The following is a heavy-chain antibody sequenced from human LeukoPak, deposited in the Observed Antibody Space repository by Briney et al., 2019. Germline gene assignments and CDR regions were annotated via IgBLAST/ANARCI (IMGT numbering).Heavy chain of an antibody. Sequence: GESLKISCKGSGYMFTSYWIGWVRQMPGKGLEWMGIIYPGDSDTRYSPSFQGQVTISADKSISTAYLQWSSLKASDTAMYYCASPRRYYYDSSGYPHAFDIWGQGTMVTVSS. CDR3: ASPRRYYYDSSGYPHAFDI. J-gene: IGHJ3*02. CDR2: IYPGDSDT. CDR1: GYMFTSYW. D-gene: IGHD3-22*01. V-gene: IGHV5-51*01.